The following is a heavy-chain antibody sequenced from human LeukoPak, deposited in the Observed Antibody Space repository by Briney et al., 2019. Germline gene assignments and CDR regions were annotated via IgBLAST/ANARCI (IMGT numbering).Heavy chain of an antibody. V-gene: IGHV3-21*01. CDR1: GFTFSSYS. Sequence: GGSLRLSCAASGFTFSSYSMNWVRQAPGKGLEWVSSISSSSSYMYYADSVKGRFTISRDNAKNSLYLQMNSLRAEDTAVYYCARGGYYGDFDYWGQGTLVTVSS. J-gene: IGHJ4*02. CDR3: ARGGYYGDFDY. CDR2: ISSSSSYM. D-gene: IGHD3-22*01.